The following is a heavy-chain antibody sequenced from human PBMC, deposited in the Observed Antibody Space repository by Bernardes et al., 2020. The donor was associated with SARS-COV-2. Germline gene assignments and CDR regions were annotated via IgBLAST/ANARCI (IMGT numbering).Heavy chain of an antibody. CDR2: ILYSITNT. D-gene: IGHD2-21*02. CDR3: ARVAEDCGGGACYSTDSFDY. Sequence: GGSLRLSCAASGFTFSNYPMHWVRQAPGKGLEWVASILYSITNTYYADSVKGRFTISRDNSKDTLYLQMSSLRLEDTALYYCARVAEDCGGGACYSTDSFDYWGQGTLVTVSS. V-gene: IGHV3-30*04. J-gene: IGHJ4*02. CDR1: GFTFSNYP.